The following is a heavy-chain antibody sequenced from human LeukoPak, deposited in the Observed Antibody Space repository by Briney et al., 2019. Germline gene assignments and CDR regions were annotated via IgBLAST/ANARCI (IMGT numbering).Heavy chain of an antibody. J-gene: IGHJ4*02. V-gene: IGHV7-4-1*02. CDR2: INTNTGNP. CDR3: ARPPNYYDSSGYYYIRY. D-gene: IGHD3-22*01. Sequence: GASVKVSCKASGYTFTSYAMNWVRQAPGQGLEWMGWINTNTGNPTYAQGFTGRFVFSLDTSVSTAYLQISSLKAEDTAVYYCARPPNYYDSSGYYYIRYWGQGTLVTVSS. CDR1: GYTFTSYA.